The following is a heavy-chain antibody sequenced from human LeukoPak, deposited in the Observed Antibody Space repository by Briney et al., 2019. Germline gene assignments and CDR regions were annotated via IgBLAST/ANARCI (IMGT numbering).Heavy chain of an antibody. J-gene: IGHJ4*02. CDR3: ARDVKGFRGYSYGFGY. CDR1: GFTFSSYS. CDR2: ISSSSSYI. Sequence: GGSLRLSCAVSGFTFSSYSMNWVRQAPGKGLEWVSSISSSSSYIYYADSVKGRFTISRDNAKNSLYLQMNSLRAEDTAVYYCARDVKGFRGYSYGFGYWGQGTLVTVSS. V-gene: IGHV3-21*01. D-gene: IGHD5-18*01.